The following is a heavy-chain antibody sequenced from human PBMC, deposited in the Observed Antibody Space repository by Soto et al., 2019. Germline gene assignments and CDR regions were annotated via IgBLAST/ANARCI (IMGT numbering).Heavy chain of an antibody. D-gene: IGHD6-19*01. J-gene: IGHJ4*02. CDR2: IYQTGTT. CDR3: ARRIALSGTAGAPGD. CDR1: RGSVSSNNW. Sequence: QVQLQESGPGLVKPSGTLSLTCGVSRGSVSSNNWWTWVRQPPGKGLEWIGEIYQTGTTNYNPSLQSRVSISLDKSNNHFSLKLNSVTAADTAEYYCARRIALSGTAGAPGDWGQGTLVIVSS. V-gene: IGHV4-4*02.